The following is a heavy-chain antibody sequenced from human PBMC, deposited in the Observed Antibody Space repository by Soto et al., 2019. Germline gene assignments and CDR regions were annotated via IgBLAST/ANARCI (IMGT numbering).Heavy chain of an antibody. J-gene: IGHJ3*02. Sequence: GGSLRLSCAASGFTVSSNYMSWVRQAPGKGLEWVSVIYSGGSTYYADSVKGRFTISRHNSKNTLYLQMNSLRAEDTAVYYCARDVSYYDSSGYYRQGAFDIWGQGTMVTVSS. V-gene: IGHV3-53*04. D-gene: IGHD3-22*01. CDR3: ARDVSYYDSSGYYRQGAFDI. CDR2: IYSGGST. CDR1: GFTVSSNY.